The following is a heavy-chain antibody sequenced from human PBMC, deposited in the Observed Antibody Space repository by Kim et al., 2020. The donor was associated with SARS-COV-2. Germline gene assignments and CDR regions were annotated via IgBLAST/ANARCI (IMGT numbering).Heavy chain of an antibody. V-gene: IGHV4-31*03. D-gene: IGHD3-3*01. CDR2: IYYSGST. CDR1: GGSISSGGYY. CDR3: ARARTIFGVVIQWFDP. J-gene: IGHJ5*02. Sequence: SETLSLTCTVSGGSISSGGYYWSWIRQHPGKGLEWIGYIYYSGSTYYNPSLKSRVTISVDTSKNQFSLKLGSVTAADTAVDYCARARTIFGVVIQWFDPWGQGTLVTVSS.